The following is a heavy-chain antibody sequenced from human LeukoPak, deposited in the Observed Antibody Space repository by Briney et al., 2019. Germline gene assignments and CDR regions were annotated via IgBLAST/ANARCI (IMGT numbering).Heavy chain of an antibody. CDR3: ASLAVAGLSEGY. CDR1: GFTFSRFA. J-gene: IGHJ4*02. Sequence: GSLRLSCAASGFTFSRFAMSWIRQPPGKGLEWIACIYYSGSTYYNPSLKSRVTISVDTSRNQFSLKLSSVTAADTAVYYCASLAVAGLSEGYWGQGTLVIVSS. CDR2: IYYSGST. V-gene: IGHV4-59*04. D-gene: IGHD6-19*01.